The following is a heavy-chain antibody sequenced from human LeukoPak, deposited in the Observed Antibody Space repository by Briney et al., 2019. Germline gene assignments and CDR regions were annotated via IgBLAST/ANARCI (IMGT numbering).Heavy chain of an antibody. Sequence: PGGSLRLSCAASGFTFSSYAMHWVRQAPGKGLEWVSAISGSGGSTYYADSVKGHFTISRDNSKNTLYLQMNSLRDDDTAVYYCARNTNDFWSYFDFWGQGTLVTVSS. CDR2: ISGSGGST. CDR3: ARNTNDFWSYFDF. D-gene: IGHD3-3*01. J-gene: IGHJ4*02. V-gene: IGHV3-23*01. CDR1: GFTFSSYA.